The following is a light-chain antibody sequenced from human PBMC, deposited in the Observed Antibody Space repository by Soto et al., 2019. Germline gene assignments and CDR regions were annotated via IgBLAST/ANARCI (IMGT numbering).Light chain of an antibody. CDR2: GAS. V-gene: IGKV3-20*01. J-gene: IGKJ5*01. CDR3: QQYGSSPPLT. Sequence: EIVLTQSPGTLSLSPGERATLSCRASQSVSNSYLAWYQQKPGQAPRLLIYGASSRATGIPDRFSGSGSGTDFSLPISRLEPEDFAVYYCQQYGSSPPLTFGQGTRLEIK. CDR1: QSVSNSY.